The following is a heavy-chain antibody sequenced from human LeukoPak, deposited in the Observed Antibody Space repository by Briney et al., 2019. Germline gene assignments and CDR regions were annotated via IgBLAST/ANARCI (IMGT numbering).Heavy chain of an antibody. J-gene: IGHJ4*02. D-gene: IGHD4-23*01. CDR1: GFTFSSYG. CDR3: ARATRVTPNY. CDR2: IRYDGSNK. Sequence: PGGSLRLSCAASGFTFSSYGMHWVRQAPGKGLEWVAFIRYDGSNKYYADSVKGRFTISRDNAKNSLYLQMSSLRAEDTAVYYCARATRVTPNYWGQGTLVTVSS. V-gene: IGHV3-30*02.